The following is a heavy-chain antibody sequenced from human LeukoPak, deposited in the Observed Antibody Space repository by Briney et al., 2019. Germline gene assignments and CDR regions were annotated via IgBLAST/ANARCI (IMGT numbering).Heavy chain of an antibody. D-gene: IGHD2-21*02. Sequence: PSETLSLTCAVSVVSFYDYYWSWVRQTREKGGEWIGEINHIGYTNDSPSLKSRVTLSIDTSRKQFSLNLRSVTVADTGIYYCTRMTAGHDYWGQGTLVTVSS. CDR2: INHIGYT. V-gene: IGHV4-34*01. CDR1: VVSFYDYY. CDR3: TRMTAGHDY. J-gene: IGHJ4*02.